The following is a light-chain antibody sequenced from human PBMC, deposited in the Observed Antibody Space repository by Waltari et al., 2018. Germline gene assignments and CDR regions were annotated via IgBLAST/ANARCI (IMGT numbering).Light chain of an antibody. J-gene: IGKJ1*01. CDR1: QSVSRY. CDR2: GAA. CDR3: QHHVSLPAT. Sequence: EIVLTQSPGTLSLSPGERATLSCSASQSVSRYLAWYQQKPGQAPRLLIYGAATRATGRPDSCSGSGSGTDFSLTSSRLEPEDFAVYFCQHHVSLPATFGQGTKVEIK. V-gene: IGKV3-20*01.